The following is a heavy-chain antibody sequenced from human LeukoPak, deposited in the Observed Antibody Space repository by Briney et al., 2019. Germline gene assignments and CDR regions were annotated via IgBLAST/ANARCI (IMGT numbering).Heavy chain of an antibody. CDR1: GYTFTSYG. V-gene: IGHV1-18*01. CDR2: ISAYNGNT. D-gene: IGHD2-15*01. J-gene: IGHJ4*02. CDR3: ARDLYCSGGSCYQYYFDY. Sequence: ASVKVSCKASGYTFTSYGISWVRQAPGQGLEWMGWISAYNGNTNYAQKLQGRVTMTTDTSTSTAYMELRSLRSDDTAVYYCARDLYCSGGSCYQYYFDYWGQGTLVTVSS.